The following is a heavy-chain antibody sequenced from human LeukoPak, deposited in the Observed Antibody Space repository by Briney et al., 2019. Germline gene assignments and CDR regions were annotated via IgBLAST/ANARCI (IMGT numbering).Heavy chain of an antibody. D-gene: IGHD2-15*01. CDR2: TTSSGSDE. CDR1: GFTFSSYA. CDR3: GRNDHLYTPSWSLFDY. V-gene: IGHV3-23*01. J-gene: IGHJ4*02. Sequence: GGSLRLSCTASGFTFSSYAMSWVRQAPGKGLEWVAGTTSSGSDEWHADSVKGRFIISRDNSKNALYLEMNGLRLEDRAAYYCGRNDHLYTPSWSLFDYWGQGTLVTVS.